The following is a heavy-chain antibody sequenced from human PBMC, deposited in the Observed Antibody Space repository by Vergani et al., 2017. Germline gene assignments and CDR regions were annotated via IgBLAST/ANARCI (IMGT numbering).Heavy chain of an antibody. J-gene: IGHJ5*02. CDR3: ARDKLSYDFGGGYSADGGWFDP. D-gene: IGHD3-3*01. V-gene: IGHV4-39*07. Sequence: QLQLQESGPGLVKPSETLSLTCTVSGGSISSSSYYWGWIRQPPGKGLEWIGSIYYSGSTYYNPSLKSRVTISVDTSTNRISMKLSSVTAADTAVYYCARDKLSYDFGGGYSADGGWFDPWGQGTLVTVSS. CDR2: IYYSGST. CDR1: GGSISSSSYY.